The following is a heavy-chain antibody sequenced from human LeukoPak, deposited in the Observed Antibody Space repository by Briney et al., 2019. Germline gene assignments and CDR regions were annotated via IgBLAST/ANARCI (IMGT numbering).Heavy chain of an antibody. J-gene: IGHJ4*02. V-gene: IGHV3-11*01. CDR1: GFTFSHYY. CDR3: AKEGGWYYFDY. D-gene: IGHD6-19*01. Sequence: GGSLRLSCAASGFTFSHYYMSWIRQAPGKGLEWISYISSDSTIYYADSVKGRFTISRDNSKNTLYLQMNSLRAEDTAVYYCAKEGGWYYFDYWGQGTLVTVSS. CDR2: ISSDSTI.